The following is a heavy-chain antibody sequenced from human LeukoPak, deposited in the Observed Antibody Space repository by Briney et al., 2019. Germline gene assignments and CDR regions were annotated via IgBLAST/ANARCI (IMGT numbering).Heavy chain of an antibody. CDR2: ISARDGRT. Sequence: GGSLRLSCPASGFIFSDHAMNWVRQAPGKGLEWVSIISARDGRTYYADSVKGRFTISRDNSKNTLYLQMNSLRVEDTAVYYCAKDRNDWKQGIDSWGQGTLVTVSS. J-gene: IGHJ4*02. CDR3: AKDRNDWKQGIDS. D-gene: IGHD1-1*01. V-gene: IGHV3-23*01. CDR1: GFIFSDHA.